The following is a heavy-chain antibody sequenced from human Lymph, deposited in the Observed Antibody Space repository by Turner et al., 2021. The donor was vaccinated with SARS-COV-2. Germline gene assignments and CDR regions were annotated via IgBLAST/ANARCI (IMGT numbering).Heavy chain of an antibody. CDR2: ISDSGGDT. V-gene: IGHV3-23*01. D-gene: IGHD3-22*01. CDR1: GFTFSSYA. CDR3: AKGVRGAMIVVVIPYFDS. J-gene: IGHJ4*02. Sequence: EVQLLEPGGGLVQPGGSLRFSCPASGFTFSSYAMSWVRQAPGKGLEWVSGISDSGGDTYYADSVKGRFTISRDNSKNTLYLQMNSLRAEDTAVYYCAKGVRGAMIVVVIPYFDSWGQGTLVTVSS.